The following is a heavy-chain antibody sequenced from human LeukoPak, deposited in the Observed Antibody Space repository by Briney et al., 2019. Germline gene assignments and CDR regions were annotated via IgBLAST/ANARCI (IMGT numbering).Heavy chain of an antibody. Sequence: GGPLNPSCQPLGSTFSSNAMGWFGKPPGKGLKGSPAISGSGGSTYYADSVKGRFTISRDNSKNTLYLQMNSLRAEDTAVYYCAKAGLRYFDWSEAIDYWGQGTLVTVSS. CDR3: AKAGLRYFDWSEAIDY. CDR2: ISGSGGST. D-gene: IGHD3-9*01. V-gene: IGHV3-23*01. J-gene: IGHJ4*02. CDR1: GSTFSSNA.